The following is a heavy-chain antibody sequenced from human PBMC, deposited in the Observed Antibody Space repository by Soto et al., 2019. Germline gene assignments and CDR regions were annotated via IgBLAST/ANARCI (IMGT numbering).Heavy chain of an antibody. CDR2: IIPIFGTA. V-gene: IGHV1-69*01. Sequence: QVQLVQSGAEVKKPGSSVKVSCNASGGTFSSYSISWVRQAPGQGLEWMGGIIPIFGTANYAQKFQGRVTITADEYTSTAYMELSSLRSEDTDVYYCESDHRSGSDLWGQGTLVTVSS. CDR3: ESDHRSGSDL. CDR1: GGTFSSYS. J-gene: IGHJ5*02. D-gene: IGHD1-26*01.